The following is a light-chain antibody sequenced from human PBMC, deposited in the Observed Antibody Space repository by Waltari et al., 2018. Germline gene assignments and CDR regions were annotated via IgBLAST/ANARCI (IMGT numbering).Light chain of an antibody. CDR1: SSNIGNYL. CDR2: DND. J-gene: IGLJ3*02. Sequence: QSVLTQPPSVSAAPGRKVTISCSGSSSNIGNYLVSWYHQLPGATPKLLIYDNDKRPSGIPDRFSASKSGTSATLDITGLQIGDEADYYCATWDNSLTAVVFGGGTKLTVL. V-gene: IGLV1-51*01. CDR3: ATWDNSLTAVV.